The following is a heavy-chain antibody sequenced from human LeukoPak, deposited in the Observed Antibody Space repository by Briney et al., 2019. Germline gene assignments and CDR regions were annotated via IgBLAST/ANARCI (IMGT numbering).Heavy chain of an antibody. J-gene: IGHJ4*02. CDR1: RFIFSGSD. V-gene: IGHV3-73*01. CDR3: TRNYYFDSSGYYYVAMGY. CDR2: IRSKANSYAT. Sequence: PGGSLRLSCAASRFIFSGSDMHWVRQASGKGLEWVGRIRSKANSYATGYAASVRGRFIISRDDSKNTAYLQMNSLKTEDTAVYYCTRNYYFDSSGYYYVAMGYWGQGTLVTVSS. D-gene: IGHD3-22*01.